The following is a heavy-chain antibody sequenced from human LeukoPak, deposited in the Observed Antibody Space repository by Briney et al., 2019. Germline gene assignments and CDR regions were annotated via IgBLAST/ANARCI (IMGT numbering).Heavy chain of an antibody. D-gene: IGHD3-22*01. CDR3: ARENYYDSSGYY. CDR2: IYTSGST. J-gene: IGHJ4*02. CDR1: GGSISSGSYY. V-gene: IGHV4-61*02. Sequence: SETLSLTCTVSGGSISSGSYYWSWIRQPAGKGLEWIGRIYTSGSTNYNPSLKSRVTISVDTSKNQFPLKLSSVTAADTAVYYCARENYYDSSGYYWGQGTLVTVSS.